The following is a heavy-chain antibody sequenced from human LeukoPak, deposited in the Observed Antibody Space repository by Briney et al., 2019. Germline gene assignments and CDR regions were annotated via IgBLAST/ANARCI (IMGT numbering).Heavy chain of an antibody. CDR2: IYYSGSI. V-gene: IGHV4-28*05. Sequence: PSETLSLTCAVSGYSISSSNWWGWIRQPPGKGLEWIGYIYYSGSIYYNPSLKSRVTMSVDTSKNQFSLKLSSVTAADTAVYYCARLRGSIAVAGRRFDYWGQGTLVTVSS. D-gene: IGHD6-19*01. CDR3: ARLRGSIAVAGRRFDY. CDR1: GYSISSSNW. J-gene: IGHJ4*02.